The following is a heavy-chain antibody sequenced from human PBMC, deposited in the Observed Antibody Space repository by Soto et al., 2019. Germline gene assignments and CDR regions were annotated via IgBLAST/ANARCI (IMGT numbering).Heavy chain of an antibody. V-gene: IGHV1-18*01. CDR1: GYTFTSYG. Sequence: QVHLVQSGAEVKKPGASVKVSCKASGYTFTSYGISWVRQAPGQGLEWMGWIGDYNGKTNYAQKLQGRVTMTTDTSTSTAYMELRSLRFDDTAVYYCARYTYGLYGMDVWGQGTTITVSS. D-gene: IGHD5-18*01. CDR2: IGDYNGKT. J-gene: IGHJ6*02. CDR3: ARYTYGLYGMDV.